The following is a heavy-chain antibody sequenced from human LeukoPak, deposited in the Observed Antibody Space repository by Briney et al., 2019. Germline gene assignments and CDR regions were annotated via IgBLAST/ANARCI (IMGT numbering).Heavy chain of an antibody. CDR3: ASRGYCSSPSCYENWFDP. Sequence: KPSESLSLTCAVYGGSFSGYYWSWIRQPPGKGLEWIGEINHSGSTNYNPSLTSPVTISVDTSKNQFSLELSSVTAADTAVYYCASRGYCSSPSCYENWFDPWGQGTLVTVSS. J-gene: IGHJ5*02. V-gene: IGHV4-34*01. CDR2: INHSGST. CDR1: GGSFSGYY. D-gene: IGHD2-2*01.